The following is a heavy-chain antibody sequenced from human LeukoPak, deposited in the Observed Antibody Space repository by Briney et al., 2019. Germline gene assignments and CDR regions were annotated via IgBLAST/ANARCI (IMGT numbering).Heavy chain of an antibody. CDR3: ARDVVLGSGSCAS. CDR2: ISSSSSYK. Sequence: GGSLRLSCAASGFTFSTYSMNWVRQAPGKGLEWVSSISSSSSYKYYADSVKGRFTVSRDNAKNTLFLQMNSLRAEDTAVYFCARDVVLGSGSCASWGQGTLVTVSS. CDR1: GFTFSTYS. D-gene: IGHD3-10*01. V-gene: IGHV3-21*01. J-gene: IGHJ4*02.